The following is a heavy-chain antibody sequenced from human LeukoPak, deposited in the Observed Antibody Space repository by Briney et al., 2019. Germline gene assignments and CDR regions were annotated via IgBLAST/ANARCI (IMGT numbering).Heavy chain of an antibody. D-gene: IGHD6-13*01. V-gene: IGHV3-30*02. Sequence: GGSLRLSCAASGFTFSTYGMHWVRRAPGKGLEWVAFIRSDGTNKYYADSVKGRFTISRDKSKNTLFLQMNSLRAEDTAVYYCARDQRAAAGDYFDYRGQGTLVAVSS. CDR1: GFTFSTYG. J-gene: IGHJ4*02. CDR2: IRSDGTNK. CDR3: ARDQRAAAGDYFDY.